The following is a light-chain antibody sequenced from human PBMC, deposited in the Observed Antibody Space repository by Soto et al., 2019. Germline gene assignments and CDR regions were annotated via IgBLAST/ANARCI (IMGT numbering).Light chain of an antibody. CDR3: SAYTGSTLV. CDR2: EVN. J-gene: IGLJ3*02. CDR1: SSDVGGYNY. V-gene: IGLV2-14*01. Sequence: QSVLTQPASVSGSPGQSITISCTGTSSDVGGYNYVSWYQQHPGKAPKVLLYEVNNRPSGVSNRFSGSKSGNTASLTISGLQAEDEADYYCSAYTGSTLVFGGGTKLTVL.